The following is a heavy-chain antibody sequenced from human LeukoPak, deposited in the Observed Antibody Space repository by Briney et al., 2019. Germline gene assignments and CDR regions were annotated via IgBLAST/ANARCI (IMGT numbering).Heavy chain of an antibody. CDR3: AKPSGPYSSSWLYFDY. CDR1: GFTFSSYA. CDR2: FSGSGGST. Sequence: GGSLRLSCAASGFTFSSYAMSWVRQAAGKGLEGVSGFSGSGGSTYYADSVKGRFTISRDNSKNTLYLQMNSLRAEDTAVYYCAKPSGPYSSSWLYFDYWGQGTLVTVSS. V-gene: IGHV3-23*01. D-gene: IGHD6-13*01. J-gene: IGHJ4*02.